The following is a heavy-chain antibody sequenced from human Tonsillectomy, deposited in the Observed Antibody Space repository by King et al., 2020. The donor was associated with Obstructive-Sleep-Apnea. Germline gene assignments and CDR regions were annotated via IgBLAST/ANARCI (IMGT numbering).Heavy chain of an antibody. V-gene: IGHV3-21*01. CDR1: GFTFSSYS. Sequence: VQLVESGGGLVKPGGSLRLSCAASGFTFSSYSMNWVRQAPGKGLEWVSSISSSSSYIYYADSVKGRFTISRDNAKNSLYLQMNSLRAEDTAVYYCAREDYGEVSNWFDPWGQGTLVTVSS. CDR3: AREDYGEVSNWFDP. J-gene: IGHJ5*02. CDR2: ISSSSSYI. D-gene: IGHD4-17*01.